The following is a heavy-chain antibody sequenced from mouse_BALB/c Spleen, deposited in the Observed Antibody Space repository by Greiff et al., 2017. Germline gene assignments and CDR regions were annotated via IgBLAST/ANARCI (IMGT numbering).Heavy chain of an antibody. CDR3: ARRALYWYFDV. Sequence: DVKLVESGGGLVKPGGSLKLSCAASGFTFSSYAMSWVRQTPEKRLEWVATISSGGSYTYYPDSVKGRFTISRDNAKNTLYLQMSSLRSEDTAMYYCARRALYWYFDVWGAGTTVTVSS. CDR2: ISSGGSYT. J-gene: IGHJ1*01. V-gene: IGHV5-9-3*01. CDR1: GFTFSSYA.